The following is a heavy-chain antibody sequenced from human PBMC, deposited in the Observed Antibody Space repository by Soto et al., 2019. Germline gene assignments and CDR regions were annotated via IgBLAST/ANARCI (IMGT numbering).Heavy chain of an antibody. CDR3: ASSGSGIYYGMDV. Sequence: SETLSLSCAVSGGPISSSNWWSWVRQPPGKGLEWIGEIYHSGSTNYNPSPKSRVTISVDKSKNQFSLKLSSVTAADTAVYYCASSGSGIYYGMDVWGQGTTVTSP. J-gene: IGHJ6*02. CDR1: GGPISSSNW. D-gene: IGHD3-10*01. V-gene: IGHV4-4*02. CDR2: IYHSGST.